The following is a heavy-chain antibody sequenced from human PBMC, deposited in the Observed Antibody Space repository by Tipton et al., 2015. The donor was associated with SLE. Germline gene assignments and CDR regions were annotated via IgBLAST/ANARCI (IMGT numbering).Heavy chain of an antibody. CDR1: GFTFSRYW. V-gene: IGHV3-7*01. J-gene: IGHJ4*02. Sequence: SLRLSCAASGFTFSRYWMNWVRQAPGKGLEWVAIIKEDGSEKHYVDSVRGRFTISRDNAKNSLYLQMNSLRAEDTAVYYCARSSWGPDYWGQGTLVLVSS. CDR3: ARSSWGPDY. CDR2: IKEDGSEK. D-gene: IGHD6-13*01.